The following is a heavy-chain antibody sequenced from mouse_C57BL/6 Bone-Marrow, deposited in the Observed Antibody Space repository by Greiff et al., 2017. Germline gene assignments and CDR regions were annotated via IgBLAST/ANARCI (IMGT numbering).Heavy chain of an antibody. D-gene: IGHD4-1*01. CDR1: GYAFSAYW. V-gene: IGHV1-80*01. J-gene: IGHJ2*01. CDR2: IYPEDGDT. CDR3: ARDWDYFDY. Sequence: VQLQQSGAELVKPGASVKISCKVSGYAFSAYWMNWVKQRTGKGLVWIGKIYPEDGDTNYNPKFKGKATLTADKSSSTAYMQLSSLTSEDAAVFFCARDWDYFDYWGQGTTLTVAS.